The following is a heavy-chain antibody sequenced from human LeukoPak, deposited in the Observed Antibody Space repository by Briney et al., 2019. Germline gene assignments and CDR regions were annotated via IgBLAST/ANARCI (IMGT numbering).Heavy chain of an antibody. CDR2: VNHSGST. Sequence: SETLSLTCTVSGGSISSYYWSWIRQPPGKGLEWIGEVNHSGSTNYNPSLKTRVTISVDTSKNQFSLKLSSVTAADTAVYYCARGRNYYDSSGYYYYFDYWGQGTLVTVSS. CDR3: ARGRNYYDSSGYYYYFDY. V-gene: IGHV4-34*01. CDR1: GGSISSYY. D-gene: IGHD3-22*01. J-gene: IGHJ4*02.